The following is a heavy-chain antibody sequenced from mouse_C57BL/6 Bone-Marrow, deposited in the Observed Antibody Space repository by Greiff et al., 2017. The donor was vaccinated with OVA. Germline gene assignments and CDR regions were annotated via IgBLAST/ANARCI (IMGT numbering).Heavy chain of an antibody. CDR3: ARYYSVYFDY. V-gene: IGHV1-19*01. J-gene: IGHJ2*01. CDR2: INPYNGGT. Sequence: EVQLQQSGPVLVKPGASVKMSCKASGYTFTDYYMNWVKQSHGKSLEWIGVINPYNGGTSYNQKFKGKATLTVDKSSSTAYMELNSLTSEDSAVYYCARYYSVYFDYWGQGTTLTVSS. CDR1: GYTFTDYY. D-gene: IGHD1-1*01.